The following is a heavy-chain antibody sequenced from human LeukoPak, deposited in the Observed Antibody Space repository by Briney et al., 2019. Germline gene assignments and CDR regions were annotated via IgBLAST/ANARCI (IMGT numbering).Heavy chain of an antibody. CDR1: GFTFSSYA. Sequence: GSLRLSCAASGFTFSSYAMSWVRQAPGKGLEWVSGISGSGDNTCYADSVKGRFTISTDNSKNTLYVQVNSLGTEDTAAYYCAKGSYYDSSGSFYFDYWGQGTLVTVSS. V-gene: IGHV3-23*01. J-gene: IGHJ4*02. D-gene: IGHD3-22*01. CDR2: ISGSGDNT. CDR3: AKGSYYDSSGSFYFDY.